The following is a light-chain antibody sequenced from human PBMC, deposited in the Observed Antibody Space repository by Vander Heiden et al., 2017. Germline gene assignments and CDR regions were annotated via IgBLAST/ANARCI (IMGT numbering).Light chain of an antibody. V-gene: IGKV2-28*01. Sequence: DIVMTQSPLSLPVTPGEPASISCRSSQSLLHSNGYNYLDWYLQKPGQAPQLLIYLGSNRDAGVPDRFSGSGEGKDFTLKISRGEAEDVGVYYCRQALQNPPLTFGGGTKVEIK. CDR2: LGS. J-gene: IGKJ4*01. CDR1: QSLLHSNGYNY. CDR3: RQALQNPPLT.